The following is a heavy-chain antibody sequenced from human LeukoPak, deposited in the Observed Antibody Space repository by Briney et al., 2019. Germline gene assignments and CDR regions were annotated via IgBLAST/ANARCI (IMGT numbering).Heavy chain of an antibody. D-gene: IGHD6-19*01. V-gene: IGHV4-31*03. CDR1: GGSISSGGYY. J-gene: IGHJ5*02. CDR3: AREGAVAGTTENWFDP. CDR2: IYYSGST. Sequence: SETLSLTCTVSGGSISSGGYYWSWIRQHPGKGLEWIGYIYYSGSTYYNPSLKSRVTISVDTSKNQFSLKLSSVTAADTAVYYCAREGAVAGTTENWFDPWGQGTLVTVSS.